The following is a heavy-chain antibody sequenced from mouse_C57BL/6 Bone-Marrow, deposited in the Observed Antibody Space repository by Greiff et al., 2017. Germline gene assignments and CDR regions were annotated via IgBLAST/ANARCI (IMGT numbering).Heavy chain of an antibody. CDR3: ARRGYLLDY. J-gene: IGHJ2*01. CDR1: GFTFSSYG. V-gene: IGHV5-6*01. CDR2: ISSGGSYT. Sequence: EVQGVESGGDLVKPGGSLKLSCAASGFTFSSYGMSWVRQTPDKRLEWVATISSGGSYTYYPDSVKGRFTISRDNAKNTLYLQMSSLKSKDTAMYYCARRGYLLDYWGQGTTLTVSS. D-gene: IGHD5-1*01.